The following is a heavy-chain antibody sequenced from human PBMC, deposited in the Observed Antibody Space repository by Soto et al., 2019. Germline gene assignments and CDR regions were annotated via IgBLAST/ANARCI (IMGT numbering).Heavy chain of an antibody. D-gene: IGHD2-2*01. Sequence: QVQLQESGPGLVKPSETLSLTCTVSGGSISTSYWSGIRQPPGKGLEWIGYIYYSGSTNYSPSLQSRVTMSVDTSKNQFSLKLSSVTAADTAIYYCARHGGVIPAAPVDYWGQGTPVTVSS. CDR3: ARHGGVIPAAPVDY. J-gene: IGHJ4*02. CDR2: IYYSGST. V-gene: IGHV4-59*08. CDR1: GGSISTSY.